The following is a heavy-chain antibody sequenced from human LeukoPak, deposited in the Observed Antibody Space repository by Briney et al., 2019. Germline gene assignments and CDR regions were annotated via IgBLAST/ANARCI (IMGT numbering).Heavy chain of an antibody. V-gene: IGHV3-21*01. Sequence: GGSLRLSCAASGFTFSTYNMNWVRQAPGKGLEWVSSITSSSSYIYYADSVKGRFTISRDNAKNSLYLQMNSLRAEDTAVYYCARGALSGYGYGYNGFDPWGQGTLVTVSS. CDR3: ARGALSGYGYGYNGFDP. J-gene: IGHJ5*02. CDR1: GFTFSTYN. D-gene: IGHD5-18*01. CDR2: ITSSSSYI.